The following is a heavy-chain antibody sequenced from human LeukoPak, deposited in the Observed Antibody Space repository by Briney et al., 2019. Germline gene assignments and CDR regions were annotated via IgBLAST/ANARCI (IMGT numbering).Heavy chain of an antibody. CDR1: GFTFSSYA. CDR3: ADLGGTVVVPAANFVVDY. D-gene: IGHD2-2*01. V-gene: IGHV3-23*01. CDR2: ISGSGGST. Sequence: GGSLRLSCAASGFTFSSYAMSWVRQAPGKGLEWVSAISGSGGSTYYADSVKGRFTISRDNSKNTLYLQMNSLRAEDTAVYYCADLGGTVVVPAANFVVDYWGQGTLVTVSS. J-gene: IGHJ4*02.